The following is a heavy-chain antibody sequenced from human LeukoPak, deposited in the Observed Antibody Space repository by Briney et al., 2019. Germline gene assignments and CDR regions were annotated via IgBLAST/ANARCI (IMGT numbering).Heavy chain of an antibody. V-gene: IGHV4-34*01. CDR1: GGSFSGYY. CDR2: INHSGST. J-gene: IGHJ4*02. CDR3: ARGPIAARPLDY. D-gene: IGHD6-6*01. Sequence: SETLPLTCAVYGGSFSGYYWSWIRQPPGKGLEWIGEINHSGSTNYNPSLKSRVTISVDTSKNQFSLKLSSVTARDTGGEYCARGPIAARPLDYWGQGTLVTVSS.